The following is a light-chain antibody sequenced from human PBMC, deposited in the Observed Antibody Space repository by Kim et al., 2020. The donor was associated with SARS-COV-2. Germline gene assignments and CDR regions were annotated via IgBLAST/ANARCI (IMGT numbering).Light chain of an antibody. CDR3: QQFGGSSYT. Sequence: EIVLTQSPATLSLSPGERATLSCRASQNVDSSFLAWYQQSPGQAPTLLIYDASNRATGIPDRFSGSGSGTDFTLTISRLEPEDFAVYYCQQFGGSSYTFGQGTKLEI. CDR1: QNVDSSF. CDR2: DAS. V-gene: IGKV3-20*01. J-gene: IGKJ2*01.